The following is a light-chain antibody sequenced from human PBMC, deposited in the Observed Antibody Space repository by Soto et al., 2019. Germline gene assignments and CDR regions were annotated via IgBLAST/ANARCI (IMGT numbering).Light chain of an antibody. Sequence: QSALTQPPSASGSPGQSVTISCTGTSSDVGGYNYVSWYQQHPGKAPKLMIYEVSKLPSGVPDRFSGSKSGNTASLTVSVLQAEEETDYYCSSYAGSNNMVFGGGPKLTVL. J-gene: IGLJ2*01. CDR1: SSDVGGYNY. V-gene: IGLV2-8*01. CDR2: EVS. CDR3: SSYAGSNNMV.